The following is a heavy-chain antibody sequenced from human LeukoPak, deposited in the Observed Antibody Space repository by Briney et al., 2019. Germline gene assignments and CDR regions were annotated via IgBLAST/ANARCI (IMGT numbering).Heavy chain of an antibody. CDR1: GYTFTGYY. V-gene: IGHV1-2*06. J-gene: IGHJ4*02. D-gene: IGHD1-1*01. CDR3: ARGTEYYFDY. Sequence: ASVKVSCKASGYTFTGYYMHWVRQAPGQGLEWMGRINPNSGGTDYAQKFQGRVTMTRDTSISTAYMDLTRLRSDDTAVYYCARGTEYYFDYWGQGTLVTVSS. CDR2: INPNSGGT.